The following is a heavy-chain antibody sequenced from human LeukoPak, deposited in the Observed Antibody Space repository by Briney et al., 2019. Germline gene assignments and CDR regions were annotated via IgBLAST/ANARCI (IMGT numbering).Heavy chain of an antibody. Sequence: SETLPLTCTVSGGSISSYHWSWIRQPPGEGLQWIGFIYSSGSTNYNPSLKSRVTISLDTSKNQFSLRVSSVTSADTAVYYCARGNSGYDYAFDIWGQGTMVTVSS. CDR3: ARGNSGYDYAFDI. CDR1: GGSISSYH. V-gene: IGHV4-59*01. J-gene: IGHJ3*02. CDR2: IYSSGST. D-gene: IGHD5-12*01.